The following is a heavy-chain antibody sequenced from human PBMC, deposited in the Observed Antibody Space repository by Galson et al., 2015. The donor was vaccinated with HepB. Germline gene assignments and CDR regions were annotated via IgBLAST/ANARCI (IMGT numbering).Heavy chain of an antibody. D-gene: IGHD6-19*01. CDR1: GFTFSSYA. CDR2: ISGSGGST. CDR3: AKDRRTAWWIAVAGQFDY. J-gene: IGHJ4*02. Sequence: SLRLSCAAPGFTFSSYAMSWVRQAPGKGLEWVSAISGSGGSTYYADSVKGRFTISRDNSKNTLYLQMNSLRAEDTAVYYCAKDRRTAWWIAVAGQFDYWGQGTLVTVSS. V-gene: IGHV3-23*01.